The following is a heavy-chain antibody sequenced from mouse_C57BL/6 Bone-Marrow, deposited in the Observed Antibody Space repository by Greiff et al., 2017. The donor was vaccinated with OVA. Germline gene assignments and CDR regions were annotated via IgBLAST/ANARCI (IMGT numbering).Heavy chain of an antibody. J-gene: IGHJ4*01. V-gene: IGHV5-15*01. CDR3: ARHDGYYEEYAMDY. D-gene: IGHD2-3*01. CDR1: GFTFSDYG. Sequence: EVQLVESGGGLVQPGGSLKLSCAASGFTFSDYGMAWVRQAPRKGPEWVAFISNLAYSIYYADTVTGRFTISRENAKNTLYLDMSSLRSEDTAMYYCARHDGYYEEYAMDYGGKGTSVTVSS. CDR2: ISNLAYSI.